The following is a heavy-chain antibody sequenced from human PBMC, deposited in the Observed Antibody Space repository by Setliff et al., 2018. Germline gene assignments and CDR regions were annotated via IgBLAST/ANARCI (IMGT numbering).Heavy chain of an antibody. D-gene: IGHD2-2*01. Sequence: SLKISCVASGFSLRDYAMHWVRQAPGKGLEWASGISWNSGSIGYADSVKGRFTISRDNAKNSLYLQMNSLRAEDMALYYCAKGGPVPYYYGMDVWGQGTTVTVSS. V-gene: IGHV3-9*03. CDR2: ISWNSGSI. CDR3: AKGGPVPYYYGMDV. CDR1: GFSLRDYA. J-gene: IGHJ6*02.